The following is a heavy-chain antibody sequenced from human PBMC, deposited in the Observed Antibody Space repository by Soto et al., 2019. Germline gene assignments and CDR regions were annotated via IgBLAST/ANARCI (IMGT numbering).Heavy chain of an antibody. CDR3: AKDYGRSGGAATIGPY. CDR2: ISYDGSNK. V-gene: IGHV3-30*18. D-gene: IGHD6-13*01. J-gene: IGHJ4*02. CDR1: GFTFSSYG. Sequence: GGSLRLSCAASGFTFSSYGMHWVRLAPGKGLEWVAVISYDGSNKYYADSVKGRFTISRDNSKNTLYLQMNSLRAEDTAAYYCAKDYGRSGGAATIGPYWGQGTLVTVSS.